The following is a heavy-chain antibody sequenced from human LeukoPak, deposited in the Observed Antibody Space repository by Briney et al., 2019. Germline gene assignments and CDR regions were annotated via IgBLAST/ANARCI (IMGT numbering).Heavy chain of an antibody. Sequence: RAGGSLRLSCAASGFTFSNNWMHWVRQVPGKGLAWVSSINRDATIKNYVDSVKGRFTISRDNAKNALYLQMHSLRVEDTAGFYCLREIGAPGSFDLWGPGTMVAVSS. V-gene: IGHV3-74*01. CDR2: INRDATIK. CDR1: GFTFSNNW. J-gene: IGHJ3*01. D-gene: IGHD3-3*01. CDR3: LREIGAPGSFDL.